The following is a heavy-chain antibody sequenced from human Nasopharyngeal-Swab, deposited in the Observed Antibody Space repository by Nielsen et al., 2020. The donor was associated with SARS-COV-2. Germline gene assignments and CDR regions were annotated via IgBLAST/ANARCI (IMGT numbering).Heavy chain of an antibody. D-gene: IGHD2/OR15-2a*01. V-gene: IGHV3-74*01. Sequence: GGSLRLPCAASGFTFSNYRMHWVRQAPGKGLVWVSRINGDGSSLNYADFVKGRFTISTDNAKSILYLEMNSLRAEDTAVYYCARGRGSSTSMIGYWGQGTLVTVSS. J-gene: IGHJ4*02. CDR3: ARGRGSSTSMIGY. CDR2: INGDGSSL. CDR1: GFTFSNYR.